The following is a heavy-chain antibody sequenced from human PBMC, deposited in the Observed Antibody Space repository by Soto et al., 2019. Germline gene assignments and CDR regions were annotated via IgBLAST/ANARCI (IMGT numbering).Heavy chain of an antibody. Sequence: EVQVVESGGDLVKPGGSLRLSCASSGFTFSTYTMNWVRQAPGKGLEGVSSINGRGNYIYYAESVKGRFTISRDNAKNSLYLQVARLRAEDTALYYGVREDGKVGTNSAFDYWGLGALVTVSS. CDR2: INGRGNYI. CDR3: VREDGKVGTNSAFDY. CDR1: GFTFSTYT. J-gene: IGHJ4*02. V-gene: IGHV3-21*01. D-gene: IGHD1-26*01.